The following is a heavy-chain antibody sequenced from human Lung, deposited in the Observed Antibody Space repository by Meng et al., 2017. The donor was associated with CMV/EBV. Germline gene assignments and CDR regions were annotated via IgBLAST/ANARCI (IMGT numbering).Heavy chain of an antibody. V-gene: IGHV3-7*01. J-gene: IGHJ6*01. CDR3: ATDCTFGSCSHTGYYSYYYGMGV. D-gene: IGHD2-15*01. Sequence: GGSXRLXCAASGFTFSGYWMTWVRQAPGKGLEWVANIKQDGSEEYYVDSVKGRFTISRDNAKNTLYLQMNSLRAEDTAVYYCATDCTFGSCSHTGYYSYYYGMGVWGQGTAVTVSS. CDR1: GFTFSGYW. CDR2: IKQDGSEE.